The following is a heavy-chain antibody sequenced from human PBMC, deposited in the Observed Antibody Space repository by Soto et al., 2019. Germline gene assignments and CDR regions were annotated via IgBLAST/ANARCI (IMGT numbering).Heavy chain of an antibody. J-gene: IGHJ3*02. CDR3: AREVFTYYYDSSGYYYFDI. D-gene: IGHD3-22*01. CDR1: GFTFSDYY. V-gene: IGHV3-11*01. CDR2: ISSSGSTI. Sequence: PGGSLRLSCAASGFTFSDYYMSWIRQAPGKGLEWVSYISSSGSTIYYADSVKGRFTISRDNAKNSLYLQMNSLRAEDTAVYYCAREVFTYYYDSSGYYYFDIWGQGTMVTVSS.